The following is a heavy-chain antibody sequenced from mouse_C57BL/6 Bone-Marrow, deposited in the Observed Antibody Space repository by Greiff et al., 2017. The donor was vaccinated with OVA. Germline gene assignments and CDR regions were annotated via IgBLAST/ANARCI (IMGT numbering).Heavy chain of an antibody. Sequence: QVQLKESGPGLVQPSQSLSITCTVSGFSLTSYGVHWVRQPPGKGLEWLGVIWSGGSTDYNAAFISRLSISKDNSKSQVFFKMNSLQADDTAIYYCAKEGYGSPYAMDYWGQGTSVTVSS. V-gene: IGHV2-4*01. CDR3: AKEGYGSPYAMDY. CDR1: GFSLTSYG. D-gene: IGHD1-1*01. CDR2: IWSGGST. J-gene: IGHJ4*01.